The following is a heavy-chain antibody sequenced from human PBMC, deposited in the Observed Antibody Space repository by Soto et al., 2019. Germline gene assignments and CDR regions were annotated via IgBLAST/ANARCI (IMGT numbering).Heavy chain of an antibody. CDR1: GYTFSNYG. J-gene: IGHJ4*02. Sequence: ASVKVSCKASGYTFSNYGLSWVRQAPGQGLEWMGWIGAYNRNTKFAQKFQGRVTMTTDTSTSTAYMELRSLRSDDTAVYYCARGDHYDSRGFYPGDYWGQGTLVTVSS. CDR3: ARGDHYDSRGFYPGDY. D-gene: IGHD3-22*01. V-gene: IGHV1-18*01. CDR2: IGAYNRNT.